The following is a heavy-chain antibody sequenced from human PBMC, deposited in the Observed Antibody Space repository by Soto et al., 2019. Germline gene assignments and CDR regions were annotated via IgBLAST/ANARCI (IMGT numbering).Heavy chain of an antibody. CDR1: GFTFSIYV. CDR2: ISGGGSNT. D-gene: IGHD4-4*01. Sequence: GGSLSLSCAASGFTFSIYVMAWVRQAPGKGLEWASGISGGGSNTFYADSVKGRLTISRDNSKNPLLLQMNSLGAEDTAVYYCAKDSNKYSSSLRGRYFDYWGQGIGVTVSS. CDR3: AKDSNKYSSSLRGRYFDY. V-gene: IGHV3-23*01. J-gene: IGHJ4*02.